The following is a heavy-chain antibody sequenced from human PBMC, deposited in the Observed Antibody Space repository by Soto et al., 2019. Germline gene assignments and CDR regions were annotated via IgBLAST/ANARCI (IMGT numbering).Heavy chain of an antibody. CDR2: ISSDGSNI. Sequence: EVQLVESGGGLVQPGGSLRLSCAASGFTFSRYWMHWVRQAPGKGRVWVSRISSDGSNIIYADSVKGRFTISRDDAKNTLYLQMNNLRAEDTAVYYCGRDQTMAGPTTLDYWGQGALVTVSS. J-gene: IGHJ4*02. CDR1: GFTFSRYW. CDR3: GRDQTMAGPTTLDY. D-gene: IGHD6-19*01. V-gene: IGHV3-74*01.